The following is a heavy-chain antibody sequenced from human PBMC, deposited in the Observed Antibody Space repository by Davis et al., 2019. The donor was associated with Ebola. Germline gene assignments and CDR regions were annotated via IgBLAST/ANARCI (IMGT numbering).Heavy chain of an antibody. J-gene: IGHJ4*02. CDR1: GFTFSSYS. V-gene: IGHV3-21*01. D-gene: IGHD3-16*02. CDR2: ISSSSSYI. CDR3: ARGDIVATYDYIWGSYRYGPFDY. Sequence: GESLKISCAASGFTFSSYSMNWVRQAPGKGLEWVSSISSSSSYIYYADSVKGRFTISRDNAKNSLYLQMNSLRAEDTAVYYCARGDIVATYDYIWGSYRYGPFDYWGQGTLVTVSS.